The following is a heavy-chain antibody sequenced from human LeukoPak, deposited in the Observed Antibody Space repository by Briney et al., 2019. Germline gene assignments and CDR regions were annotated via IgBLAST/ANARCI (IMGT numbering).Heavy chain of an antibody. CDR3: AREGGFYRPLDY. J-gene: IGHJ4*02. D-gene: IGHD3-3*01. Sequence: SETLSLTCTVSGGSVSSGSYYWNWIRQPPGKGLEWIGEVHLDGRTNYNPSLKSRLIMSVDLPENHISLKLTSVTAADTAVYYCAREGGFYRPLDYSGQGTLVTVSS. CDR1: GGSVSSGSYY. CDR2: VHLDGRT. V-gene: IGHV4-61*03.